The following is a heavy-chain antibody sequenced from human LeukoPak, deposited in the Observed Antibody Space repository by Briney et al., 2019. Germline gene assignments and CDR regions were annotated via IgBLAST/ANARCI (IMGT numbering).Heavy chain of an antibody. Sequence: PGGSLRLSCAASGFTFSSYAMSWVRQAPGKGLEWVSAISGSGGSTYYADSVKGRFTISRDKSKNTLYLQMNSLSAEDTAVYYCAKDTNQLLYAKDAFDIWGQGTMVTVSS. CDR2: ISGSGGST. V-gene: IGHV3-23*01. CDR1: GFTFSSYA. CDR3: AKDTNQLLYAKDAFDI. J-gene: IGHJ3*02. D-gene: IGHD2-2*02.